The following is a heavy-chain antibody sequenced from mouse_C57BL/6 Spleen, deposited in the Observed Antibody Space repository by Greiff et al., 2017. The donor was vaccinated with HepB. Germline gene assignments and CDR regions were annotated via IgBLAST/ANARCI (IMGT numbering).Heavy chain of an antibody. Sequence: QVQLKQPGAELVKPGASVKLSCKASGYTFTSYWMHWVKQRPGQGLEWIGMIHPNSGSTNYNEKFKSKATLTVDKSSSTAYMQLSSLTSEDSTVYYCARNIYYYGSWAMDYWGQGTSVTVSS. V-gene: IGHV1-64*01. CDR2: IHPNSGST. D-gene: IGHD1-1*01. J-gene: IGHJ4*01. CDR3: ARNIYYYGSWAMDY. CDR1: GYTFTSYW.